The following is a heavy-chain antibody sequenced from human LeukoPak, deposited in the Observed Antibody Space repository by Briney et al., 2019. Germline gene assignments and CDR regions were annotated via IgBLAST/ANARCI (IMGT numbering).Heavy chain of an antibody. J-gene: IGHJ5*02. CDR2: ISYDGSNK. CDR1: GYTLTELS. Sequence: SCKVSGYTLTELSMHWVRQAPGKGLEWVAVISYDGSNKYYADSVKGRFTISRDNSKNTLYLQMNSLRAEDTAVYYCAKTARPGTTTRHRYNWFDPWGQGTLVTVSS. D-gene: IGHD1-7*01. CDR3: AKTARPGTTTRHRYNWFDP. V-gene: IGHV3-30*18.